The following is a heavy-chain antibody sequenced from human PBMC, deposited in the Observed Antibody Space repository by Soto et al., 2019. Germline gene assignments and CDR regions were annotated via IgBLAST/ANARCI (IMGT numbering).Heavy chain of an antibody. CDR3: AREGYCSSTSCYTAGFY. CDR1: GGTFSSYA. J-gene: IGHJ4*02. Sequence: QVQLVQSGAEVKKPGSSVKVSYKASGGTFSSYAISWVRQAPGQGLEWMGGIIPIFGTANYAQKFQGRVTITADESTSTAYMELSSLRSEDTAVYYCAREGYCSSTSCYTAGFYWGQGTLVTVSS. V-gene: IGHV1-69*01. CDR2: IIPIFGTA. D-gene: IGHD2-2*02.